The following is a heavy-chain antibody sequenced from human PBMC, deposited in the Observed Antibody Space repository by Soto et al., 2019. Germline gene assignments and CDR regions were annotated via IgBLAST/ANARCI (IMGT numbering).Heavy chain of an antibody. CDR2: IIPIFGTA. J-gene: IGHJ6*02. CDR1: GGTFSSYA. V-gene: IGHV1-69*06. D-gene: IGHD5-18*01. Sequence: QVQLVQSGAEVKKPGSSVKVSCEASGGTFSSYALSWVRQVPGQGLEWMGGIIPIFGTANYAQKFQGRVTITADKSRTTAYMELNSLRSEDTAVYYCARVPIGYSYGTHYYGMDVWCQGTTVTVPS. CDR3: ARVPIGYSYGTHYYGMDV.